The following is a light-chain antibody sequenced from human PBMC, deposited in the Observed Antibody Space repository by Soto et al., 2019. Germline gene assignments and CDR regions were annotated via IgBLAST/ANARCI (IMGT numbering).Light chain of an antibody. J-gene: IGKJ5*01. V-gene: IGKV3-11*01. CDR2: DAS. CDR3: QQRRTWTPVST. CDR1: QSFSSY. Sequence: EIVLTQSPATLSLSPGERATLSCRASQSFSSYLAWYQQKPGQAPRLLIYDASKRATGIPARFSGRGSGTDFTLTISSLEPADFAVYHCQQRRTWTPVSTFGQGTRLEIK.